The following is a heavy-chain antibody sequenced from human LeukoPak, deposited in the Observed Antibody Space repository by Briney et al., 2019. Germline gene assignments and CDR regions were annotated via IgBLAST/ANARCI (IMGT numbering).Heavy chain of an antibody. D-gene: IGHD2-15*01. CDR3: ATRYCSGGSCPNYYYYYINV. CDR1: GYTLTELS. Sequence: ASVKVSCKVSGYTLTELSMHWVRQAPGKGLEWMGGFDPEVGKTIYAQKFQGRVTMTEDTSTDTAYMELSSLRSEDTAVYYCATRYCSGGSCPNYYYYYINVWDKGTTVTISS. V-gene: IGHV1-24*01. CDR2: FDPEVGKT. J-gene: IGHJ6*03.